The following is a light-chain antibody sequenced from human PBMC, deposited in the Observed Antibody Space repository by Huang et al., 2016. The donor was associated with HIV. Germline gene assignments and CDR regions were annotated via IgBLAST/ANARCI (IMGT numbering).Light chain of an antibody. V-gene: IGKV2-29*02. CDR3: MQGIELVP. Sequence: DIVMTQTPLSLAVTPGQPASISCKSSQSILDSDGKTYLHCYLQKPVQSPHLLIYEVSRRSSGVPDRYIGSVSGTYFTLKISRVEAEDVGIYYCMQGIELVPFGGGTKLEIK. CDR2: EVS. CDR1: QSILDSDGKTY. J-gene: IGKJ4*01.